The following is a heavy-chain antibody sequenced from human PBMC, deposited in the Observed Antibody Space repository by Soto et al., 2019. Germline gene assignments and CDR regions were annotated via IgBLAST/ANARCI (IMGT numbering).Heavy chain of an antibody. V-gene: IGHV3-23*01. D-gene: IGHD2-2*01. CDR2: ISGSGGST. Sequence: EVQLLESGGGLVQPGGSLRLSCAASGFTFSSYAMSWVRQAPGKGLEWVSAISGSGGSTYYADSVKGRFTISRDNSKNTLYLQMNSLRAEDTAVYYCAKGVVVVPAATVYYYYYMEVWGKGTTVTVSS. CDR1: GFTFSSYA. J-gene: IGHJ6*03. CDR3: AKGVVVVPAATVYYYYYMEV.